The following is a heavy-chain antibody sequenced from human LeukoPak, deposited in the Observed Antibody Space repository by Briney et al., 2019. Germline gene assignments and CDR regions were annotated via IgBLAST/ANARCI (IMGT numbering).Heavy chain of an antibody. V-gene: IGHV4-34*01. CDR3: ASDYYDSSGYYFD. CDR1: GGSFSGYY. D-gene: IGHD3-22*01. J-gene: IGHJ4*02. Sequence: SETLSLTCAVYGGSFSGYYWSWIRQPPGKGLEWIGEINHSGSTNYNPSLKSRVTISVDTSKNRFSLKLSSVTAADTAVYYCASDYYDSSGYYFDWGQGTLVTVSS. CDR2: INHSGST.